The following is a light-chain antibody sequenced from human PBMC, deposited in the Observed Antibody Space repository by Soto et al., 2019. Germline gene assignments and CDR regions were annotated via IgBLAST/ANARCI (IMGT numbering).Light chain of an antibody. Sequence: DIQITKSPSTLSASVGDRGTNTCRASQSHRRWLAWYQQKPGKAPKLLIYDASSLESGVPSRFSGSASGTEFTLRITPLQPDDFATSYCQQYDSYPWTFGQGTTVDIK. CDR3: QQYDSYPWT. J-gene: IGKJ1*01. CDR1: QSHRRW. V-gene: IGKV1-5*01. CDR2: DAS.